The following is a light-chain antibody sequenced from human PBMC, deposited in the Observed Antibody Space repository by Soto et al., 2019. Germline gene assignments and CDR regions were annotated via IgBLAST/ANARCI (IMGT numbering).Light chain of an antibody. CDR2: AAS. Sequence: DIQMTQSPSSLSASVGDRVTITCRASQSIAYYVNWFQQKPGKAPNILIYAASSLQSGVPSRFSGSGSGTDFTLPIISLQPEDVATYYCQQSYNSPMYTFGQGT. J-gene: IGKJ2*01. V-gene: IGKV1-39*01. CDR3: QQSYNSPMYT. CDR1: QSIAYY.